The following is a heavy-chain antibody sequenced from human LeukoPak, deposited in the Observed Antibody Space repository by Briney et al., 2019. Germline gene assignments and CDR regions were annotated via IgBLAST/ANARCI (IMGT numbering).Heavy chain of an antibody. CDR1: GGSISSSNW. V-gene: IGHV4-4*02. J-gene: IGHJ4*02. CDR2: IYHSGST. Sequence: SETLSLTCAVSGGSISSSNWRSWVRQPPGKGLEWIGEIYHSGSTNYNPSLKSRVTISVDKSKNQFSLKLSSVTAADTAVYYCARVGWSGGSCYSYDYWGQGTLVTVSS. CDR3: ARVGWSGGSCYSYDY. D-gene: IGHD2-15*01.